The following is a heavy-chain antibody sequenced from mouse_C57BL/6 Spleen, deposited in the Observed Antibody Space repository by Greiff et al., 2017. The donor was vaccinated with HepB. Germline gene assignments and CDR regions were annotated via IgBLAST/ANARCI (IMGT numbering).Heavy chain of an antibody. D-gene: IGHD1-1*01. J-gene: IGHJ1*03. Sequence: EVKVVESGEGLVKPGGSLKLSCAASGFTFSSYAMSWVRQTPEKRLEWVAYISSGGDYFYYADTVKGRFTISRDNARNTLYLQMSSLKSEDTAMYYCTRGTTVAHWYFDVWGTGTTVTVSS. CDR1: GFTFSSYA. CDR2: ISSGGDYF. CDR3: TRGTTVAHWYFDV. V-gene: IGHV5-9-1*02.